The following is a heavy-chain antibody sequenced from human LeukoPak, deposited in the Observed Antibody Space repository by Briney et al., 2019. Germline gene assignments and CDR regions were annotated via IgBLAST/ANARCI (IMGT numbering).Heavy chain of an antibody. D-gene: IGHD4-17*01. J-gene: IGHJ4*02. CDR2: ISGSGSAI. Sequence: GGSLRLSCAASGFTFSTYTMNWVRQAPGKGLEGVSYISGSGSAIYYADSVKGRFTISRDNGKNSLYLQLNSLRDEDTAVYYCARAPPESGDFDNWGQGTLVTVSS. CDR1: GFTFSTYT. V-gene: IGHV3-48*02. CDR3: ARAPPESGDFDN.